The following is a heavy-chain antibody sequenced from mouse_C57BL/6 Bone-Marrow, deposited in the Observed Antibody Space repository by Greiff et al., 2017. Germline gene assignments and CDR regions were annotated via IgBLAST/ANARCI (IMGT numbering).Heavy chain of an antibody. CDR1: GFNIKGYY. CDR2: IYPGGGGT. J-gene: IGHJ4*01. CDR3: TTPYAMDY. V-gene: IGHV14-1*01. Sequence: VQLQQPGAELVRPGASVKLSCTASGFNIKGYYMPWVKQRPEQGLEWIGSIYPGGGGTEYAPKFKGKATMTADTSSNTAYLQLSSLTSEDTAVYYCTTPYAMDYWGQGTSVTVSS.